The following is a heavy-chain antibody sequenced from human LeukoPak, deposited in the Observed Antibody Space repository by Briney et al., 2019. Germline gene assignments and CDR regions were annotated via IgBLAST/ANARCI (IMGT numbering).Heavy chain of an antibody. J-gene: IGHJ4*02. Sequence: ASVKVSCKASGYTFTSYGIRWVRQAPGQGLEWMGWISAYNGNTNYAQKFQGRVTITADKSTSTAYMELSSLRSEDTAVYYCARDPPYCSSTSCYTPFGYWGQGTLVTVSS. CDR1: GYTFTSYG. D-gene: IGHD2-2*02. V-gene: IGHV1-18*01. CDR2: ISAYNGNT. CDR3: ARDPPYCSSTSCYTPFGY.